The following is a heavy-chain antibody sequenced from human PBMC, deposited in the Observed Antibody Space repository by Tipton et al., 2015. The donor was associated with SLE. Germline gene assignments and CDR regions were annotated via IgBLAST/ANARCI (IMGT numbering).Heavy chain of an antibody. CDR2: IYYSGST. V-gene: IGHV4-59*01. CDR1: GGSISSYY. Sequence: TLSLTCTVSGGSISSYYWSWIRQPPGKGLEWIGNIYYSGSTNYNPSLKSRVTISVDTSKNQFSLKLSSVTAADTAVYYCASGGYYYDRGFGYWGQGTLVTVSS. D-gene: IGHD3-22*01. CDR3: ASGGYYYDRGFGY. J-gene: IGHJ4*02.